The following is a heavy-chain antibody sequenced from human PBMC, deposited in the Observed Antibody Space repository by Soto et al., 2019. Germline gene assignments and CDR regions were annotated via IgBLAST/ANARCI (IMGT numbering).Heavy chain of an antibody. CDR2: ISYDGSNK. D-gene: IGHD2-15*01. J-gene: IGHJ6*02. Sequence: QVQLVESGGGVVQPGRSLRLSCAASGFTFSRYAMHWVRQAPGKGLEWVAVISYDGSNKYYADSVKGRFTISRDNSKNTLDLQMNSLRAEDTAGYYFARTRVDYYYGIDVWGQGTQVTGSS. CDR1: GFTFSRYA. CDR3: ARTRVDYYYGIDV. V-gene: IGHV3-30-3*01.